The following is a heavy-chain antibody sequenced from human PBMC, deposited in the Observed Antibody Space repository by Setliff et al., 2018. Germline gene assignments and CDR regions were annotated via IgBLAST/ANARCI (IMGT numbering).Heavy chain of an antibody. CDR1: GYTLSKYY. V-gene: IGHV1-46*01. D-gene: IGHD5-18*01. CDR2: INPSGGLT. Sequence: ASVKVSCKASGYTLSKYYMHWVRQAPGQGLEWMGIINPSGGLTKYAQKFHGRVTIITDESTSTAYMELSSLTSDDTAVYYCAREGVDTRSSTDYRYYKDVWGKGTTVTVSS. CDR3: AREGVDTRSSTDYRYYKDV. J-gene: IGHJ6*03.